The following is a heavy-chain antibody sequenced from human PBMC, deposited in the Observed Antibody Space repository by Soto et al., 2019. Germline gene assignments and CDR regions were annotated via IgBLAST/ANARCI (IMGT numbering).Heavy chain of an antibody. V-gene: IGHV1-69*12. D-gene: IGHD3-22*01. Sequence: QVQLVQSGAEVKKPGSSVKVSCKASGATLDTFINFGITWVRRAPGQGLEWMGGIIPVFGTAHYAQKFQGRLTISADESTRTAYMELSSLRSEDTAVYYCARCAATKIVVVMYDVLEIWGQGTMVTVSS. CDR2: IIPVFGTA. CDR3: ARCAATKIVVVMYDVLEI. CDR1: GATLDTFINFG. J-gene: IGHJ3*02.